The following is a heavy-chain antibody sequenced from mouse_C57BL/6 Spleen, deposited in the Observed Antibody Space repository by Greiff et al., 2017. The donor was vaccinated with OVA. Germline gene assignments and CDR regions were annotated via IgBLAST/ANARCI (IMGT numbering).Heavy chain of an antibody. V-gene: IGHV1-9*01. J-gene: IGHJ1*03. CDR1: GYTFTGYW. Sequence: QVQLQQSGAELMKPGASVKLSCKATGYTFTGYWIEWVKQRPGHGLEWIGEILPGSGSTNYNEKFTGKATFTAETSSNTTYMQLSSLTTDDSAIYYGARRGTYWYFDVWGTGTTVTVSS. CDR3: ARRGTYWYFDV. CDR2: ILPGSGST. D-gene: IGHD3-3*01.